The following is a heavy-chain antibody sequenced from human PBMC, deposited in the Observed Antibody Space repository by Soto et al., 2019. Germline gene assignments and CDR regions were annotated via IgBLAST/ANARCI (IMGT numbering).Heavy chain of an antibody. CDR1: GFSFTASPEG. CDR2: IYWNDDK. V-gene: IGHV2-5*01. J-gene: IGHJ5*01. CDR3: VDMFSVAFPPWFEF. Sequence: SGPTLVNPTETLTLTCTFSGFSFTASPEGVAWVRQPPGKAPEWLALIYWNDDKRYSSSLKTRLTISKDTSKSQVVLTMTNMAASVCATYYCVDMFSVAFPPWFEFWGQGILVTVSS.